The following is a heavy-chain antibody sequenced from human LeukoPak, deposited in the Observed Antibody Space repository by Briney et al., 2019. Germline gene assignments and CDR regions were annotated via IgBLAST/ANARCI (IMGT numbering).Heavy chain of an antibody. CDR2: IHSSGGS. V-gene: IGHV4-4*09. CDR1: GASISNYY. Sequence: SETLSLTCTVSGASISNYYWSWIRQTPEKGLEWMGHIHSSGGSSYYPSLKSRLTLSIDTSRNQLSLKLPSVTAADTAVYFCARLGSYHDFWGQGALVSVSS. D-gene: IGHD1-26*01. CDR3: ARLGSYHDF. J-gene: IGHJ4*02.